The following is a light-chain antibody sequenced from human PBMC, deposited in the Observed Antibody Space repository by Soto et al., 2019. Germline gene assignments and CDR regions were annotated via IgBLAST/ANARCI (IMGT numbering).Light chain of an antibody. CDR2: AAS. CDR1: QSISNW. J-gene: IGKJ1*01. Sequence: IQITQSPSTLPASVGDRVTITCRASQSISNWLAWYQQKPGKAPKLLIYAASSLQSGVPSRFSGSGSGTDFTLTISSLQPEDFATYYCLQDYNYPWTFGQGTKVDIK. CDR3: LQDYNYPWT. V-gene: IGKV1-6*01.